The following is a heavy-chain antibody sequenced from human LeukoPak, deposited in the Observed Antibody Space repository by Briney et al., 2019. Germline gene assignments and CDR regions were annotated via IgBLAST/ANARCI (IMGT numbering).Heavy chain of an antibody. J-gene: IGHJ5*02. Sequence: SETLSLTCTVSGGSISSYYWSWIRQPPGKGLEWIGYIYYSGSTNYNPSLKSRVTISVDTSKNQFSLKLSSVTAADTAVYYCAGDFSGGFDPWGQGTLVTVSS. CDR1: GGSISSYY. CDR2: IYYSGST. D-gene: IGHD3-3*01. V-gene: IGHV4-59*01. CDR3: AGDFSGGFDP.